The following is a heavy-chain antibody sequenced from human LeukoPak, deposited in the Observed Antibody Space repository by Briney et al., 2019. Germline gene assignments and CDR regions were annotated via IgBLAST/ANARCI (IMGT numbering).Heavy chain of an antibody. J-gene: IGHJ4*02. Sequence: GGSLRLSCAASGFSVSNNYMSWVRQAPGKGLEWVANIKQDGSEKYYVDSVKGRFTISRDNAKNSLYLQMNSLRAEDTAVYYCARDLASFEYCGGDCYPDYWGQGTLVTVSS. CDR2: IKQDGSEK. V-gene: IGHV3-7*01. CDR3: ARDLASFEYCGGDCYPDY. CDR1: GFSVSNNY. D-gene: IGHD2-21*02.